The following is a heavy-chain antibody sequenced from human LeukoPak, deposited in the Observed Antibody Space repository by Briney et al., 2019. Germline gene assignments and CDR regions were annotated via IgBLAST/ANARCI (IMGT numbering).Heavy chain of an antibody. J-gene: IGHJ4*02. Sequence: GRSLRLSCAASGFTFSSYAMHWVRQAPGKGLEWVAVISYDGSNKYYADSVKGRFTISRDNSKNTLYLQMNSLRAEDTAVYYCATLYGSSSEYWGQGTLVTVPS. CDR3: ATLYGSSSEY. CDR2: ISYDGSNK. V-gene: IGHV3-30-3*01. D-gene: IGHD6-13*01. CDR1: GFTFSSYA.